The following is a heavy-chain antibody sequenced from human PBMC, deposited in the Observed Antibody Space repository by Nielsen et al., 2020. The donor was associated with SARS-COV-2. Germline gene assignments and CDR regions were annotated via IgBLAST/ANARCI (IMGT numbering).Heavy chain of an antibody. V-gene: IGHV4-34*01. CDR3: AGPAGTFDL. Sequence: SETLSLTCTVDGGSFGGFYWSWFRQAPGKGLEWIGEISHSGVTNYNSSLKSRVTMSLDTSKTHFSLELSSVTAADTAVYYCAGPAGTFDLWGQGTMVTVSS. CDR2: ISHSGVT. J-gene: IGHJ3*01. CDR1: GGSFGGFY.